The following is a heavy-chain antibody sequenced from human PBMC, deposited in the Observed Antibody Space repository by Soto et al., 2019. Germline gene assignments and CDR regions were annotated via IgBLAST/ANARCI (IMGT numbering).Heavy chain of an antibody. CDR3: ARESHDILTGPPWVWYFDL. V-gene: IGHV4-34*01. J-gene: IGHJ2*01. CDR1: GGSFSGYY. CDR2: INDRGSI. D-gene: IGHD3-9*01. Sequence: QVQLQQWGAGPLRPLETLSLTCGVSGGSFSGYYWAWIRQSPGKGLEWIGEINDRGSINYNPSLKSRVSISGDTSKNHYSLNLRSVPAADTAVYYCARESHDILTGPPWVWYFDLWGRGTLVTVSS.